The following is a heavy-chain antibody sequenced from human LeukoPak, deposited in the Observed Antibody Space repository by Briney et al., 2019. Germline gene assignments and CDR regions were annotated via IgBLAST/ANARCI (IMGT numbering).Heavy chain of an antibody. CDR3: ARSLGVIAAAGRYYYYYMDV. CDR1: GYTLTAFS. D-gene: IGHD6-13*01. V-gene: IGHV1-69*13. J-gene: IGHJ6*03. CDR2: IIPIFGTA. Sequence: ASVKVSCKVSGYTLTAFSMHWVRQAPGQGLEWMGGIIPIFGTANYAQKFQGRVTITADESTSTAYMELSSLRSEDTAVYYCARSLGVIAAAGRYYYYYMDVWGKGTTVTISS.